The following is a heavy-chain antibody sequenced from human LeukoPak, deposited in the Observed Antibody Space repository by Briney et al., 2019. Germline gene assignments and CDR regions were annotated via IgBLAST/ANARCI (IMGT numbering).Heavy chain of an antibody. Sequence: GGSLRLSCAASGFTFSSYGMHWVRQAPGKGLEWVAVIWYDGSNKYYADSVKGRFTISRDNSKNTLYLQMNSLRAEDTAVYYCARVSAAVDAFDIWGQGTMVTVSS. CDR2: IWYDGSNK. CDR1: GFTFSSYG. D-gene: IGHD6-13*01. V-gene: IGHV3-33*01. CDR3: ARVSAAVDAFDI. J-gene: IGHJ3*02.